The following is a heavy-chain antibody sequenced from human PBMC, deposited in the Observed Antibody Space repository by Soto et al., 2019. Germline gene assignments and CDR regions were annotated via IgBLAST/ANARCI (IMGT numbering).Heavy chain of an antibody. CDR3: ARSVYGHFGFHDY. J-gene: IGHJ4*02. CDR1: GYSFTNYY. V-gene: IGHV1-46*01. Sequence: ASVKVSCKASGYSFTNYYMHWVRQAPGQGLEWMGTINAGGGYTTYAQRFQGRVTMTRDTSTSTVSMELSSLRSEDTAVYYCARSVYGHFGFHDYWGQGTLVTVSS. D-gene: IGHD4-17*01. CDR2: INAGGGYT.